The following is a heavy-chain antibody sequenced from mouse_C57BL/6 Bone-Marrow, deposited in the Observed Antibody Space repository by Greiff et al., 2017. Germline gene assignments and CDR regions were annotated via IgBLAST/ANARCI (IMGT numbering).Heavy chain of an antibody. CDR3: ARHGVYWYFDY. D-gene: IGHD2-1*01. CDR2: ISSGGSYT. V-gene: IGHV5-6*01. Sequence: EVHLVESGGDLVKPGGSLKLSCAASGFTFSSYGMSWVRQTPDKRLEWVATISSGGSYTYYPDSVKGRFTISRDNAKNTLYLQMSSLKSEDTAMYYCARHGVYWYFDYWGQGTTLTASS. J-gene: IGHJ2*01. CDR1: GFTFSSYG.